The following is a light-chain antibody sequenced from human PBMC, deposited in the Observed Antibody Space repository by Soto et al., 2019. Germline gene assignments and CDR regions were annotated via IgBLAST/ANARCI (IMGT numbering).Light chain of an antibody. CDR3: NSYGGNTNVV. J-gene: IGLJ2*01. CDR1: SSNIGAGYD. V-gene: IGLV1-40*01. CDR2: GNN. Sequence: QSVLTQPPSVSGAPGQRVTISCTGSSSNIGAGYDVHWYQQFPGTAPKLLIYGNNNRPSGVPDRFSGSKSGTSASLAITGLQPDDEADYYCNSYGGNTNVVFGGGTKLTVL.